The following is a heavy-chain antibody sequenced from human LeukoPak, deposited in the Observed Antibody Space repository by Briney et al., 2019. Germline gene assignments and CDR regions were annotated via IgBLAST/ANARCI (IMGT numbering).Heavy chain of an antibody. V-gene: IGHV3-9*03. Sequence: PGGFLRLSCAASGFTFDDYAMHWVRQALGKGLEWVSGISWNSGSIGYADSVKGRFTISRDNAKNSLYLQMNSLRAEDMALYYCAKAQVPYYGSGSYYDYWGQGTLVTVSS. J-gene: IGHJ4*02. D-gene: IGHD3-10*01. CDR2: ISWNSGSI. CDR3: AKAQVPYYGSGSYYDY. CDR1: GFTFDDYA.